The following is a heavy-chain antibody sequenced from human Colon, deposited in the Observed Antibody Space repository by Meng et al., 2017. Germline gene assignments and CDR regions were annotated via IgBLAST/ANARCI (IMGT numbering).Heavy chain of an antibody. CDR1: GFTFSSYC. V-gene: IGHV3-74*01. CDR2: INSDGSST. CDR3: AREAEMATRKLTYYYGMDV. D-gene: IGHD5-24*01. Sequence: GESLKISCAASGFTFSSYCMHWVRQAPGKGLVWVSRINSDGSSTSYADSVKGRFTISRDNAKNTLYLQMNSLRAEDTAVYYCAREAEMATRKLTYYYGMDVWGQGTTVTVSS. J-gene: IGHJ6*02.